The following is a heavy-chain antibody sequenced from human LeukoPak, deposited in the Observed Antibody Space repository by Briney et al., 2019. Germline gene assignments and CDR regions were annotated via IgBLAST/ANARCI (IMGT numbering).Heavy chain of an antibody. Sequence: PGRSLRLSCAASGFTFDDYAMHWVRQAPGKGLEWVSGISWNSGSIGYADSVKGRFTISRDNAKNSLYLQMNSLRAEDTAVYYCARGRFSSWVDYWGQGTLVTVSS. J-gene: IGHJ4*02. CDR1: GFTFDDYA. D-gene: IGHD6-13*01. V-gene: IGHV3-9*01. CDR3: ARGRFSSWVDY. CDR2: ISWNSGSI.